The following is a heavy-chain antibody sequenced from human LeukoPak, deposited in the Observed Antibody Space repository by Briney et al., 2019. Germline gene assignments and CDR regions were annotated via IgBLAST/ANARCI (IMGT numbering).Heavy chain of an antibody. CDR3: AHGYGY. V-gene: IGHV2-5*01. CDR2: TYWNDDK. D-gene: IGHD6-13*01. Sequence: SGPTLVKPTQTLTLTCTFSGFSLSTSGVGVGWIRQPPGKARETLAHTYWNDDKHNSPSMKSRLTITKHTSKNQVVFTMTNMDPVDTATYYCAHGYGYWGQGTLVTVPS. J-gene: IGHJ4*02. CDR1: GFSLSTSGVG.